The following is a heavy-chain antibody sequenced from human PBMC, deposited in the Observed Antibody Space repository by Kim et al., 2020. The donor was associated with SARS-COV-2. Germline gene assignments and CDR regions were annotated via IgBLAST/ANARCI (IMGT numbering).Heavy chain of an antibody. Sequence: GGSLRLSCAASGFTFSDYYMSWIRQAPGKGLEWVSYISSSGSTIYYADSVKGRFTISRDNAKNSLYLQMNSLRAEDTAVYYCARTPGYCGGDCYSDYYYYGMDVWGQGNTVTVSS. CDR3: ARTPGYCGGDCYSDYYYYGMDV. D-gene: IGHD2-21*02. V-gene: IGHV3-11*04. J-gene: IGHJ6*02. CDR2: ISSSGSTI. CDR1: GFTFSDYY.